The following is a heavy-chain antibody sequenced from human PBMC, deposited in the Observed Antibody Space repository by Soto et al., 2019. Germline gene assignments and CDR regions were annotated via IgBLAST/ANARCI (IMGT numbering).Heavy chain of an antibody. J-gene: IGHJ4*02. CDR3: ARPRDGSSTSCYLSPGQCEHQFDY. CDR2: IIPIFGTA. Sequence: QVQLVQSGAEVKKPGSSVKVSCKASGGTFSSYAISWVRQAPGQGLEWMGGIIPIFGTANYAQKFQGRVTITADESTSTAYMELSSLRSEDTAVYYCARPRDGSSTSCYLSPGQCEHQFDYWGQGTLVTVSS. CDR1: GGTFSSYA. V-gene: IGHV1-69*01. D-gene: IGHD2-2*01.